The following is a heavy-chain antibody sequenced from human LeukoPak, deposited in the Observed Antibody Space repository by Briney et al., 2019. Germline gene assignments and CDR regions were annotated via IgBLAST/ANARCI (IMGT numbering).Heavy chain of an antibody. CDR1: GGTFSSYA. V-gene: IGHV1-3*01. CDR3: ARSSTAPYSRATGPFDY. CDR2: INAGNGNT. J-gene: IGHJ4*02. Sequence: WASVKVSCKASGGTFSSYAISWVRQAPGQGLEWMGWINAGNGNTKYSQKFQGRVTITRDTSASTAYIELSSLRSEDTAVYYCARSSTAPYSRATGPFDYWGQGTLVTVSS. D-gene: IGHD6-13*01.